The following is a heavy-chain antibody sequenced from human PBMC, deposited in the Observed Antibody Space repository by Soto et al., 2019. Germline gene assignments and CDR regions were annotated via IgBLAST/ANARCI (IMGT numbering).Heavy chain of an antibody. CDR3: ARFYASGSYPYDY. Sequence: QVQLVQSGAEVKKPGASVEVSCKASGYTFTTYGISWVRQAPGQGLEWMGWISAYNGNTNYAQNLQGRVTMTTDTSTSTEYMELRSLRSDDTAVYYCARFYASGSYPYDYWGQGTLVTVSS. J-gene: IGHJ4*02. CDR2: ISAYNGNT. D-gene: IGHD3-10*01. V-gene: IGHV1-18*01. CDR1: GYTFTTYG.